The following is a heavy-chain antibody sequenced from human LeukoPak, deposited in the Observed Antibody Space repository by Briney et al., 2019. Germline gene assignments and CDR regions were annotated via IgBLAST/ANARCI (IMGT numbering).Heavy chain of an antibody. CDR2: ISAGGRTT. D-gene: IGHD3-16*01. CDR1: GLTFRNLK. V-gene: IGHV3-48*03. CDR3: ARDRNYGTSEIYYDAFDI. Sequence: PGGSLRLSCAVSGLTFRNLKMNWVRQAPGKGLEWVSYISAGGRTTFYADSVTGRFTISRDNARNSLYLQMSSLRVGDTAVYYCARDRNYGTSEIYYDAFDIWGQGTMVTVSS. J-gene: IGHJ3*02.